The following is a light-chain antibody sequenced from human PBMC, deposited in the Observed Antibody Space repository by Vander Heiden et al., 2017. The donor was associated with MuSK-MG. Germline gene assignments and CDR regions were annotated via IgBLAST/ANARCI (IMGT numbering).Light chain of an antibody. J-gene: IGKJ4*01. CDR1: ESVDSN. CDR3: QQYNNGPPPVT. V-gene: IGKV3-15*01. CDR2: GAS. Sequence: EIVMTQSPATLSVSPGERATLSCRASESVDSNLAWYQQKPGQSPRLLIYGASTRATGVPARFSGSGSGTEFTLTISSLQSEDFAVYYCQQYNNGPPPVTFGGGTKVEIK.